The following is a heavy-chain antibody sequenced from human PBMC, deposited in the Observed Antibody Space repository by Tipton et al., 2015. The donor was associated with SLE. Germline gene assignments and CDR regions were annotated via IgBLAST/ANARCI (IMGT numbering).Heavy chain of an antibody. D-gene: IGHD1-7*01. CDR3: ARDPTITGTLYFDY. V-gene: IGHV4-61*09. J-gene: IGHJ4*02. Sequence: TLSLTCTVSGGSISNGNYYWSWIRQPAGKGLEWIGHIYTSGSANYNPSLKSRLTISIDTSKNQFSLKLSSVTAADTAVYYCARDPTITGTLYFDYWGQGTLVTVSS. CDR2: IYTSGSA. CDR1: GGSISNGNYY.